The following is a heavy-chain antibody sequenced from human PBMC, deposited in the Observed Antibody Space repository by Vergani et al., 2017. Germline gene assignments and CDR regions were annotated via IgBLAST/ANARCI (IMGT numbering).Heavy chain of an antibody. V-gene: IGHV1-46*01. J-gene: IGHJ4*02. CDR3: ARFMNYYGSGSYPSHYFDY. D-gene: IGHD3-10*01. CDR1: GYTFTSYY. CDR2: INPSGGST. Sequence: QVQLVQSGAEVKKPGASVKVSCKASGYTFTSYYMHWVRQAPGQGLEWMGIINPSGGSTSYAQKFQGRVTMTRDTSTSTVYMELSSLRSEDTAVYYCARFMNYYGSGSYPSHYFDYWGQGTLVTVSS.